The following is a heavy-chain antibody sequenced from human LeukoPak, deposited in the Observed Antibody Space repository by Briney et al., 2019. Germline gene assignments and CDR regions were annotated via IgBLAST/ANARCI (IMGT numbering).Heavy chain of an antibody. Sequence: PSGTLSLTCAVSGGSISSSNWWSWVRQPPGKGLEWIGEIYHSGSTNYNPSLKSRVTISVDTSKNQFSLKLSSVTAADTAVYYCARGGFKSSSWYLRYWGQGTLVTVSS. D-gene: IGHD6-13*01. CDR2: IYHSGST. V-gene: IGHV4-4*02. CDR1: GGSISSSNW. CDR3: ARGGFKSSSWYLRY. J-gene: IGHJ4*02.